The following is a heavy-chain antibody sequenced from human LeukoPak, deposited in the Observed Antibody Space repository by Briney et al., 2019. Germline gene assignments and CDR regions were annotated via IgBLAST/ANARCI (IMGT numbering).Heavy chain of an antibody. Sequence: GGSLRLSCAASGFTFSSYSMNWVRQAPGKGLEWVSYISSSSSTIYYADSVKGRFTISRDNAKNSLYLQMNSLRAEDTAVYYCARDGGDSSGYYPLDYWGQGTLVTVSS. CDR1: GFTFSSYS. J-gene: IGHJ4*02. V-gene: IGHV3-48*04. CDR3: ARDGGDSSGYYPLDY. D-gene: IGHD3-22*01. CDR2: ISSSSSTI.